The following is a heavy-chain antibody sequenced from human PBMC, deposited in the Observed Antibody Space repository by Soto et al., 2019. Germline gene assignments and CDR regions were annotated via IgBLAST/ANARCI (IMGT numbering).Heavy chain of an antibody. J-gene: IGHJ4*02. CDR2: IYHSGSI. V-gene: IGHV4-4*02. CDR1: GGSISSSYW. Sequence: VQLQESGPGLVKPSGTLSLTCAVSGGSISSSYWWGWVRQPPGMGLAWIGEIYHSGSINYNPALKSRVTISVDKSKNQCSLRQNSVTAADTAVYYCASLLGGSAIDYWGQGTLVTVSS. D-gene: IGHD3-10*01. CDR3: ASLLGGSAIDY.